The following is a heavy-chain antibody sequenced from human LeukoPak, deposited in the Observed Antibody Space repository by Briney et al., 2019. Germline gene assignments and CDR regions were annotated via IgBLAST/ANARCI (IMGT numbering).Heavy chain of an antibody. CDR2: ISYDGSNK. D-gene: IGHD6-13*01. CDR3: ASFIAAFDY. CDR1: GFTFSSYG. Sequence: GRSLRLPCAVSGFTFSSYGMHWVRQAPGKGLEWVAVISYDGSNKYYADSVKGRFTISRDNSKNTLYLQMNSLRAEDTAVYYCASFIAAFDYWGQGTLVTVSS. J-gene: IGHJ4*02. V-gene: IGHV3-30*03.